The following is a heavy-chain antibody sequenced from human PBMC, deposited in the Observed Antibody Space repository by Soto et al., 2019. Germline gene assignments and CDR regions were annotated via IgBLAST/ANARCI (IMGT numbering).Heavy chain of an antibody. V-gene: IGHV1-18*01. CDR3: TRENSYFDY. CDR1: GYTFRNFG. J-gene: IGHJ4*02. Sequence: QIQLLQSGAEVKKPGASVKVTCKASGYTFRNFGISWVRQAPGQGLEWMGWISAYNANANYAQKFQGRLTMTADTSTSTAYIELRSLRSDDTAVYYCTRENSYFDYWGQGTLFTVS. CDR2: ISAYNANA.